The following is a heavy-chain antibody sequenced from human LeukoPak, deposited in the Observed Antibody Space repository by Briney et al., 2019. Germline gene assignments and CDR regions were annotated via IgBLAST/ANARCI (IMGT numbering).Heavy chain of an antibody. CDR2: IYYSGNT. CDR3: AREKTVYYYDSSGYSEGSFDI. Sequence: RSSQTLSLTCTVSGGSITSGGYYWSWIRQRPGKGLEWIGYIYYSGNTQYNPSLKSRITITIDTSRSQFSLKLSSVTAADTAVYYCAREKTVYYYDSSGYSEGSFDIWGQGTMVTVSS. J-gene: IGHJ3*02. D-gene: IGHD3-22*01. CDR1: GGSITSGGYY. V-gene: IGHV4-31*03.